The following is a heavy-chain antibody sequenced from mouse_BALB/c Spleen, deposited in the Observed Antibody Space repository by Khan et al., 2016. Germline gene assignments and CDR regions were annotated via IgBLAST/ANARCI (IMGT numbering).Heavy chain of an antibody. CDR3: ASGGYFDV. V-gene: IGHV3-2*02. CDR2: ISYSGST. CDR1: GYSITSDYA. J-gene: IGHJ1*01. Sequence: EVQLQESGPGLVKPSQSLSLTCTVTGYSITSDYAWNWIRQFPGNKLEWMGYISYSGSTSYNPSLKSRIYITRDTSKNQFFLQLNAVTTEDTATYYCASGGYFDVWGAGTTVTVSS.